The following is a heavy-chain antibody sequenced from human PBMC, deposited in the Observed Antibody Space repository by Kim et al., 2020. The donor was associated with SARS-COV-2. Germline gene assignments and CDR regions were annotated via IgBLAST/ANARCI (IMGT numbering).Heavy chain of an antibody. J-gene: IGHJ4*02. CDR3: ARHLGRRYFDY. Sequence: NYNPTLKSRVTISVDTSKNQFSLKLGSVTAADTAVYYCARHLGRRYFDYWGQGTLVTVSS. V-gene: IGHV4-59*08. D-gene: IGHD2-15*01.